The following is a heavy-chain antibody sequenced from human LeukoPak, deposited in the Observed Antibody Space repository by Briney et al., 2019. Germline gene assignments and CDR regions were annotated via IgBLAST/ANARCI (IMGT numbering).Heavy chain of an antibody. Sequence: PSQTLSLTCAVSGGSISSSNWWSRVRQPPGKGLEWIGEIYHSGSTNYNPSLKSRVTISVDKSKNQFSLKLSSVTAADTAVYYCARRDYYDSSGYWLSDYWGQGTLVTVSS. CDR1: GGSISSSNW. CDR2: IYHSGST. CDR3: ARRDYYDSSGYWLSDY. D-gene: IGHD3-22*01. J-gene: IGHJ4*02. V-gene: IGHV4-4*02.